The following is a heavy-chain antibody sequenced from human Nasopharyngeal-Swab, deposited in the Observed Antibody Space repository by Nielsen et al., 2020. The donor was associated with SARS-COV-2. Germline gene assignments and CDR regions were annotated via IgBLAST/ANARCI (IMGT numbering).Heavy chain of an antibody. V-gene: IGHV4-39*01. CDR2: IYYSGST. Sequence: VRQMPGKGLEWIGSIYYSGSTYYNPSLKSRVTISVDTSKNRFSLKLSSVTAADTAVYYCARHVSSSWYAAVAGIRALDYWGQGTLVTVSS. J-gene: IGHJ4*02. D-gene: IGHD6-13*01. CDR3: ARHVSSSWYAAVAGIRALDY.